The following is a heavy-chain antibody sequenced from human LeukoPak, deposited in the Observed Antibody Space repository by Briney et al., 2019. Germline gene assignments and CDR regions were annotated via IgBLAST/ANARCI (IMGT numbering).Heavy chain of an antibody. CDR2: IKQDGSEK. J-gene: IGHJ6*02. CDR1: GFTFSSYW. Sequence: QTGGSLRLSCAASGFTFSSYWMSWVRQAPGKGLEWVANIKQDGSEKYYVDSVKGRFTISRDNAKNSLYLQMNSLRAEDTAVYYCATYSSPYYYYGMDVWGQGTTVTVSS. D-gene: IGHD3-22*01. CDR3: ATYSSPYYYYGMDV. V-gene: IGHV3-7*01.